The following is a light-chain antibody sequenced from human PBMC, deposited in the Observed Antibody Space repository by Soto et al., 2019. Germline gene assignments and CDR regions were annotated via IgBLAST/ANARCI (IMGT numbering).Light chain of an antibody. V-gene: IGKV3-20*01. Sequence: EIVLTQSPGTLSLSPGERATLSCRASQSVSSTYLAWYRQKPGQAPRLLIYGASGRATGIPDRFSGSGSGTDFTLTISRLEPEDFAVYYCQQYGSSITFGQGTRLEIK. J-gene: IGKJ5*01. CDR3: QQYGSSIT. CDR1: QSVSSTY. CDR2: GAS.